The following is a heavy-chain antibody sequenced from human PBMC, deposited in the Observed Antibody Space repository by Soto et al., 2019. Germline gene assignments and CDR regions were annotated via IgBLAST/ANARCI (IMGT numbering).Heavy chain of an antibody. CDR1: GYTFTHYY. Sequence: QVQLVQSGAEVKKPGASVKVSCKASGYTFTHYYMHWVRQAPGQGLEWMGIINPNGGSTNYAQRFRAGFTMTRDTSTSTVYMELSSLRAEGSAVYYCSTSVNSAMAFDYWGQGTLVTVSS. J-gene: IGHJ4*02. V-gene: IGHV1-46*01. CDR2: INPNGGST. CDR3: STSVNSAMAFDY. D-gene: IGHD5-18*01.